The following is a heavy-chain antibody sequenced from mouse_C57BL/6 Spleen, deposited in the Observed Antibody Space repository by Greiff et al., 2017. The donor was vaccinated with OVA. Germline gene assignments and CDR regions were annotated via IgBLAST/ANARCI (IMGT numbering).Heavy chain of an antibody. J-gene: IGHJ2*01. Sequence: EVMLVESGGGLVKPGGSLKLSCAASGFTFSDYGMHWVRQAPEKGLEWVAYISSGSSTIYYADTVKGRFTISRDNAKNTLFLQMTSLRSEDTAMYYCARLGSCYGYYFDYWGQGTTLTVSS. CDR1: GFTFSDYG. CDR3: ARLGSCYGYYFDY. CDR2: ISSGSSTI. D-gene: IGHD1-1*01. V-gene: IGHV5-17*01.